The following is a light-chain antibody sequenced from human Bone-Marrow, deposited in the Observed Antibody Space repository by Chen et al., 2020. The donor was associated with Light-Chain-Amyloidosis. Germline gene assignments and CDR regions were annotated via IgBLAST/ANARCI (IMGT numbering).Light chain of an antibody. Sequence: EIVLTQSPGNLLLSPGEGANLSCRASQTISSNYLTWYQQKFGQAPRLLIYCSSSRATGIPDRFTGSGSGTDFTLTINRLEPEYFAMYYCQQYGTSPLTFGGGTKVEIK. CDR2: CSS. J-gene: IGKJ4*01. CDR1: QTISSNY. V-gene: IGKV3-20*01. CDR3: QQYGTSPLT.